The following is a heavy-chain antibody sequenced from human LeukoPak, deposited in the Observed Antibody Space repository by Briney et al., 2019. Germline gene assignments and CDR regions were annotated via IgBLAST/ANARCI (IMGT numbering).Heavy chain of an antibody. D-gene: IGHD3-22*01. Sequence: PGGSLRLSCAASGFTFSSYEMNWVRQAPGKGLEWVSYISSSGSTIYYADSVKGRFTISRDNSKNSLYRQMNSLRTEDTALYYCAKEVNRWVPYYYDSSGLDWGQGTLVTVSS. CDR1: GFTFSSYE. V-gene: IGHV3-48*03. J-gene: IGHJ4*02. CDR3: AKEVNRWVPYYYDSSGLD. CDR2: ISSSGSTI.